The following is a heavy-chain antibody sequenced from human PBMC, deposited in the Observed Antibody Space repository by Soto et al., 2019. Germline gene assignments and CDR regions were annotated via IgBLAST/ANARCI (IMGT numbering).Heavy chain of an antibody. V-gene: IGHV3-23*01. Sequence: GGSLRLSCAASGFTFSSYAMSWVRQAPGKGLEWVSAISGSGGSTYYADSVKGRFTISRDNSKNTLYLQMNSLRAEDTAVYYCAKGWSPTLDTDDYGDYGGFDYWGQGTLVTVSS. J-gene: IGHJ4*02. CDR3: AKGWSPTLDTDDYGDYGGFDY. CDR2: ISGSGGST. CDR1: GFTFSSYA. D-gene: IGHD4-17*01.